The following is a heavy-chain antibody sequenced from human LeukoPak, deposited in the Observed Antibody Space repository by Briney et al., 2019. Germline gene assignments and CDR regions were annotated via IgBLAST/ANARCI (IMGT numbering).Heavy chain of an antibody. CDR2: INPSGSST. V-gene: IGHV1-46*01. J-gene: IGHJ6*03. CDR1: GYTFTNYY. CDR3: ARDLAARLYYYYYYYMGV. Sequence: VASVKVSCKTSGYTFTNYYMHWVRQAPGQGLEWMGIINPSGSSTSYAQKFQGRVTLTRDTSTSTVYMELSSLRSEDTAVYYCARDLAARLYYYYYYYMGVWGKGTTVTVSS. D-gene: IGHD6-6*01.